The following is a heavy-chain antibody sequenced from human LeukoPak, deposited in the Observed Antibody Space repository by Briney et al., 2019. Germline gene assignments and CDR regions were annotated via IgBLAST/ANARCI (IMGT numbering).Heavy chain of an antibody. Sequence: PSETLSLTCAVYGGSFSGYYWGWIRQPPGKGLEWIGEINHSGSTNYNPSLKSRVTISVDTSKNQLSLKLSSVTAADTAVYYCARGTTVTRYFDLWGRGTLVTVSS. V-gene: IGHV4-34*01. CDR1: GGSFSGYY. J-gene: IGHJ2*01. CDR3: ARGTTVTRYFDL. CDR2: INHSGST. D-gene: IGHD4-17*01.